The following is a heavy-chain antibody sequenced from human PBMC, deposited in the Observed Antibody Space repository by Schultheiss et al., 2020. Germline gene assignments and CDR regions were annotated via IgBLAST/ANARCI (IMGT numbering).Heavy chain of an antibody. CDR3: ARDRKGFGELDY. D-gene: IGHD3-10*01. V-gene: IGHV4-31*03. Sequence: LRLSCTVSGGYISSGSYYWSWIRQHPGRGLEWIGYIDYSGSTYYNPSLKSRLNISVDTSKNQFSLKLSSVTAADTAVYYCARDRKGFGELDYWGQGTLVTVSS. J-gene: IGHJ4*02. CDR1: GGYISSGSYY. CDR2: IDYSGST.